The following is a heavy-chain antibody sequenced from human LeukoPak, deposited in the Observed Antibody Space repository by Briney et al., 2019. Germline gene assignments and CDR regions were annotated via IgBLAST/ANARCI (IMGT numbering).Heavy chain of an antibody. Sequence: GGSLRLSCAASGFTVIANYMTWVRQAPGKGLEWVSVIYSGGSTYYADSVKGRFTISRDNSKNTLYLQMNSLRAEDTAVYYCARVLSGPNGWDFYYYYMDVWGKGTTVTISS. V-gene: IGHV3-53*01. CDR2: IYSGGST. D-gene: IGHD6-19*01. CDR3: ARVLSGPNGWDFYYYYMDV. CDR1: GFTVIANY. J-gene: IGHJ6*03.